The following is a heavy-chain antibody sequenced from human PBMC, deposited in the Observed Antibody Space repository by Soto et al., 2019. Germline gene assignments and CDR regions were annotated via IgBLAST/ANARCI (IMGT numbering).Heavy chain of an antibody. V-gene: IGHV3-33*01. CDR3: ARGGYSYGRYYYYGMDV. CDR1: GFTFSSYG. D-gene: IGHD5-18*01. Sequence: PGRSLIISCAASGFTFSSYGMHWVRQSPGKGLEWVAVIWYDGSNKYYADSVKGRFTISRDNSKNTLDLQMNSLRAEDTAVYYCARGGYSYGRYYYYGMDVWGQGTTVTGSS. J-gene: IGHJ6*02. CDR2: IWYDGSNK.